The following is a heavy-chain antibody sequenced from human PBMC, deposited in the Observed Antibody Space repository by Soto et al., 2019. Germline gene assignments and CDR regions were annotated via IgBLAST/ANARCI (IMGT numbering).Heavy chain of an antibody. V-gene: IGHV3-9*01. J-gene: IGHJ5*02. Sequence: GGSLRLSCAASGFTFDDYAMHWVRQVPGKGLEWVSGISWNGGDIEYADYVKGRFTISRDNARNSLYLQMNSLRAEDTALYYCAKDMASRPHNWFDPWGRGTLVTVSS. CDR3: AKDMASRPHNWFDP. D-gene: IGHD6-25*01. CDR1: GFTFDDYA. CDR2: ISWNGGDI.